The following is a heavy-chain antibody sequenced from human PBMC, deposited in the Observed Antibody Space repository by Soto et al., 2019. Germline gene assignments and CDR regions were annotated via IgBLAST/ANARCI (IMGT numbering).Heavy chain of an antibody. D-gene: IGHD6-19*01. CDR1: GFTFDDYA. J-gene: IGHJ4*02. CDR2: ISWNSGSI. Sequence: GGSLRLSCAASGFTFDDYAMHWVRQAPGKGLEWVSGISWNSGSIGYADSVKGRFTISRDNAKNSLYLQMNSLRAEDTALYYCAKDKRPYSSGIFDYWGQGTLVTAPQ. V-gene: IGHV3-9*01. CDR3: AKDKRPYSSGIFDY.